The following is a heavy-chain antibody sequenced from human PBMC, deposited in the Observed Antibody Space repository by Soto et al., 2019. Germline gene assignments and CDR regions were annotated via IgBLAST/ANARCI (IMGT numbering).Heavy chain of an antibody. CDR2: IYYSGST. D-gene: IGHD2-15*01. Sequence: PSETLSLTCTVSGGSISSYYWSWIRQPPGKGLEWIGYIYYSGSTNYNPSLKSRVTISVDTSKNQFSLKLSSVTAADTAVYYCARVGRVMVVAAIPYSFDYWGPGPLVTLAS. CDR3: ARVGRVMVVAAIPYSFDY. V-gene: IGHV4-59*12. CDR1: GGSISSYY. J-gene: IGHJ4*02.